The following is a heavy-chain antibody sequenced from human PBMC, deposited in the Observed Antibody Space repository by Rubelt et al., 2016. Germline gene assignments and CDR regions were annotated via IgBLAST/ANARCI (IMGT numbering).Heavy chain of an antibody. Sequence: GFSVSSYYINWVRQAPGKGLEWVSGIYSGGITYYAGSVKGRFTISRDNAKNTLYLQVNGLRADDTAVYYCARNMAAAAPGAFDHWGQGSLVTVSS. D-gene: IGHD6-13*01. CDR2: IYSGGIT. V-gene: IGHV3-66*01. CDR3: ARNMAAAAPGAFDH. J-gene: IGHJ4*02. CDR1: GFSVSSYY.